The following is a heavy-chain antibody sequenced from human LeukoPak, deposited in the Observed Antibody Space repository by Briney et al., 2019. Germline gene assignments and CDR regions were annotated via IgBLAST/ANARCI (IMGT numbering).Heavy chain of an antibody. CDR1: GGSFSGYY. Sequence: PSETLSLTCAVYGGSFSGYYWSWIRQPPGKGLEWIGYIYYSGSTNYNPSLKSRVTISVDTSKNQFSLKLSSVTAADTAVYYCARTDCSSTSCYEDYWGQGTLVTVSS. V-gene: IGHV4-59*08. J-gene: IGHJ4*02. CDR3: ARTDCSSTSCYEDY. D-gene: IGHD2-2*01. CDR2: IYYSGST.